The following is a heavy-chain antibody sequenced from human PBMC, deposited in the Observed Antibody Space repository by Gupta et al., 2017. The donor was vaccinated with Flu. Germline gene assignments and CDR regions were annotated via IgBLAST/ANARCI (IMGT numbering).Heavy chain of an antibody. V-gene: IGHV3-21*01. CDR3: VRHFSDMDAFDV. Sequence: VRQAPGKGMECVSSMSSSSSYIYYTDSVKGCFTIARDNAKNSLSLQLNSLRVEDTAVYYGVRHFSDMDAFDVWGQGTMGTV. CDR2: MSSSSSYI. J-gene: IGHJ3*01. D-gene: IGHD2-15*01.